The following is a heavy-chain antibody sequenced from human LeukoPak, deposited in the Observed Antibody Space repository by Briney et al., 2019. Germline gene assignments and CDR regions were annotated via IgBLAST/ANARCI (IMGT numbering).Heavy chain of an antibody. CDR3: AKDIRDGVQLWLIGGYAFDI. V-gene: IGHV3-9*01. CDR2: ISWNSGRI. Sequence: PGRSLRLSCAASGFTFDDYAMHWVRQAPGKGLEWVSGISWNSGRIGYADSVKGRFTISRDNAKNSLYLQMNSLRAEDTALYYCAKDIRDGVQLWLIGGYAFDIWGQGTMVTVSS. CDR1: GFTFDDYA. D-gene: IGHD5-18*01. J-gene: IGHJ3*02.